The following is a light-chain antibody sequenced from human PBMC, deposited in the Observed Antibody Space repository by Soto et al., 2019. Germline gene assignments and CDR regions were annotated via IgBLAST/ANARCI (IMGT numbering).Light chain of an antibody. CDR3: QQYVSSPLT. J-gene: IGKJ3*01. V-gene: IGKV3-20*01. CDR1: QSVSSSY. Sequence: EIVLTQSPGTLSLSPGERATLSCRASQSVSSSYLAWYQQKPGQAPRLLIYGASSRASGIPDRFRGSGSGPDFTLTISRLEPQDFTVYSCQQYVSSPLTFGPGTQVAIK. CDR2: GAS.